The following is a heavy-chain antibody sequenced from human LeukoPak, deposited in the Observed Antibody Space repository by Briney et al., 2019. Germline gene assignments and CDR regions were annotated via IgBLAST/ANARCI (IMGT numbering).Heavy chain of an antibody. CDR2: IGYDGSKM. Sequence: GGSLRLSCAASGFTFSSYGMHWVRQAPGKGLEWVAFIGYDGSKMYYVDSVKGRFTISRDNSENTLYLQLNSLRAEDTAIYYCAVDCSSPSCYGQSAFDIWGQGTMVTVSS. CDR1: GFTFSSYG. J-gene: IGHJ3*02. D-gene: IGHD2-2*01. V-gene: IGHV3-30*02. CDR3: AVDCSSPSCYGQSAFDI.